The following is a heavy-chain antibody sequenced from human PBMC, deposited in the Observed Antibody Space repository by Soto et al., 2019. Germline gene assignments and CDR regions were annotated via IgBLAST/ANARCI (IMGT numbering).Heavy chain of an antibody. CDR1: GGSISSYY. CDR2: IYYSGST. J-gene: IGHJ4*02. D-gene: IGHD5-12*01. CDR3: AREGYSGRTYYFDY. V-gene: IGHV4-59*01. Sequence: PSETLSLTCTVSGGSISSYYWSWIRQPPGKGLEWIGYIYYSGSTNYNPSLKSRVTISVDTSKNQFSLKLSSVTAADTAVYYCAREGYSGRTYYFDYWGQGTLVT.